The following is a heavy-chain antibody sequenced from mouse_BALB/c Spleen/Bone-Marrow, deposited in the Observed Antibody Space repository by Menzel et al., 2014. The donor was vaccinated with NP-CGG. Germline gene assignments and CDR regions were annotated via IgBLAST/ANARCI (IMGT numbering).Heavy chain of an antibody. D-gene: IGHD4-1*01. CDR2: INPGSGGT. CDR1: GYAFTNYL. CDR3: ARCLTGTSAMDY. V-gene: IGHV1-54*01. Sequence: QVQLQQSGAELVRPGTSVKVSCKASGYAFTNYLIEWVKQRPGQGLEWIGVINPGSGGTNYNEKFKAKATLTADKSSSTAYMRLSSLTSDDSAVYFCARCLTGTSAMDYWGRGTSVTVSS. J-gene: IGHJ4*01.